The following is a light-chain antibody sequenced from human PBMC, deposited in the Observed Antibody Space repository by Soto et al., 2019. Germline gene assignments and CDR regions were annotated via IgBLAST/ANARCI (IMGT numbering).Light chain of an antibody. J-gene: IGLJ2*01. CDR2: DVS. V-gene: IGLV2-14*03. CDR3: SSYTSSGTRHVV. Sequence: QSALTQPASVSGSPGQSITISCTGTSSDVGGYNYVSWYQHHPGKAPKLMIYDVSNRPSGVSNRFSGSKSGNTASLTISGLQAEDEADYYCSSYTSSGTRHVVFGGGTKLTVL. CDR1: SSDVGGYNY.